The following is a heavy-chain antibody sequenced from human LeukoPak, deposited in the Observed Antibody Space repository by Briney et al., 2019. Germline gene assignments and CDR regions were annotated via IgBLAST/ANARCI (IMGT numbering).Heavy chain of an antibody. CDR1: GFIVSSNC. J-gene: IGHJ4*02. V-gene: IGHV3-66*04. CDR3: VRHTENGYYFDY. CDR2: IYSGGST. Sequence: GGSLRLSCAASGFIVSSNCMSWVRQAPGKGLEWVSVIYSGGSTYYTGSVKGRFTISRDDSKNTLYLQMNSLRAEDTAVYYCVRHTENGYYFDYWGQGTLVTVSS. D-gene: IGHD1-1*01.